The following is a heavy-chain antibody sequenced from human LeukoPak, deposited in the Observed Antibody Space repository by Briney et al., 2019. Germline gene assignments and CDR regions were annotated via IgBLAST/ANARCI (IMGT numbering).Heavy chain of an antibody. D-gene: IGHD6-19*01. CDR2: IYYSGST. CDR1: GGSISSYY. V-gene: IGHV4-59*01. J-gene: IGHJ4*02. Sequence: PSETLSLTCTVSGGSISSYYWSWIRQPPGKGLEWIGYIYYSGSTNYNPSLKSRVTISVDTSRNQFSLKLSSVTAADTAVYYCARGDSSGWPERPEKFDYWGQGTLVTVSS. CDR3: ARGDSSGWPERPEKFDY.